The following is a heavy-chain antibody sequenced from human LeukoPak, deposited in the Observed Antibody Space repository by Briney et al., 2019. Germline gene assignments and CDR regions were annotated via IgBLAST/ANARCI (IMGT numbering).Heavy chain of an antibody. Sequence: PGGSLRLSCAASGFTFSDYWMSWVRQAPGKGLEWVANIKKDGSERYYVDSVKGRFTISRDNAKNSLYLQMNSVRAEDSAVYYCTRTRPGVYLDYWGQGILVTVSS. CDR2: IKKDGSER. CDR3: TRTRPGVYLDY. J-gene: IGHJ4*02. V-gene: IGHV3-7*05. D-gene: IGHD3-10*01. CDR1: GFTFSDYW.